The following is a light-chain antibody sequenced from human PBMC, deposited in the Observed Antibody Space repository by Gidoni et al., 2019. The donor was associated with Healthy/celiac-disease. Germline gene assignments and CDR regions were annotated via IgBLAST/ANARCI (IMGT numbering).Light chain of an antibody. CDR3: CSYAGSSTRVV. J-gene: IGLJ2*01. V-gene: IGLV2-23*01. CDR2: EGS. CDR1: SSDVGSYNL. Sequence: QSALTQPASVSGSPGQPINISCTGTSSDVGSYNLVSWYQQHPGKAPKLMIYEGSKRPSGVSNRFSGSKSGNTASLTISGLQAEDEADYYCCSYAGSSTRVVFGGGTKLTVL.